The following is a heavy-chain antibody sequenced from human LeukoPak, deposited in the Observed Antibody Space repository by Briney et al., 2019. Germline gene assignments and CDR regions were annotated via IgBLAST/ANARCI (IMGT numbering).Heavy chain of an antibody. V-gene: IGHV4-61*02. CDR3: ARSYYYGSGSYRRAFDI. CDR2: IYTSGSS. D-gene: IGHD3-10*01. Sequence: PSETLSLTCTVSGGSISSGSYYWTWIRQPAGKGLELIGRIYTSGSSSYNPSLKSRVTISVDTSKNQFSLKLSSVTAADTAVYYCARSYYYGSGSYRRAFDIWGQGTMVTVSS. J-gene: IGHJ3*02. CDR1: GGSISSGSYY.